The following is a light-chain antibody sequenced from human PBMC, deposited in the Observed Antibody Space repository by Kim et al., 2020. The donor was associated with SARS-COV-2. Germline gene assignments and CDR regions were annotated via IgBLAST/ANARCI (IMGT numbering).Light chain of an antibody. CDR3: QQYGSSPLT. J-gene: IGKJ4*01. CDR1: QSVSSSY. V-gene: IGKV3-20*01. Sequence: EIVLTQSPGTLSLSPGERATLSCRASQSVSSSYLAWYQQKPGQAPRLLIYGASSRATGIPDRFSGSGSGTDFTLTISRLEPEDFAVYYCQQYGSSPLTFRGGTKAEIK. CDR2: GAS.